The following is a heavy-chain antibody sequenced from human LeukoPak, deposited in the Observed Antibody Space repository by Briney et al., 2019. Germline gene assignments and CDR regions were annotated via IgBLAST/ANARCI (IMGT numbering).Heavy chain of an antibody. D-gene: IGHD3-3*01. CDR3: ARRYYDFWSGAHGAFDI. CDR1: GGSLSSYY. Sequence: SETLSLTCTVSGGSLSSYYWSWIRQPPGKGLEWIGYIYYSGSTNYNPSLKSRVTISVDTSKNQFSLKLSSVTAADTAVYYCARRYYDFWSGAHGAFDIWGQGTMVTVSS. CDR2: IYYSGST. J-gene: IGHJ3*02. V-gene: IGHV4-59*01.